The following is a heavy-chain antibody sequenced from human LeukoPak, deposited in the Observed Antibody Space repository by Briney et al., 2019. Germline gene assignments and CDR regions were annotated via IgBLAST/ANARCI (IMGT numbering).Heavy chain of an antibody. CDR3: ARSADRSGYFREITLYYFDY. CDR2: ISNRGTTI. V-gene: IGHV3-11*01. Sequence: GGSLRLSCAASGFTFSDFYMTWIRQAPGKGLEWVSYISNRGTTIHYADSVRGRFTISGDNAKKSLYLQMNGLRAEDTAVYYCARSADRSGYFREITLYYFDYWGQGTLVTVSS. CDR1: GFTFSDFY. J-gene: IGHJ4*02. D-gene: IGHD3-22*01.